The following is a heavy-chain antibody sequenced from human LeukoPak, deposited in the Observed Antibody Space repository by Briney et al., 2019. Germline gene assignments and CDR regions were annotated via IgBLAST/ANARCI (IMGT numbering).Heavy chain of an antibody. CDR1: GFTFSSYL. D-gene: IGHD2-2*01. V-gene: IGHV3-7*01. CDR3: ARGGFEYQLLSYYGMDV. Sequence: GGSLRLSCAASGFTFSSYLMSWVRQAPGKGLEWVANIKQDGSEKYYVDSVKGRFTISRDNAKNSLYLQMNSLRAEDTAVYYCARGGFEYQLLSYYGMDVWGQGTTVTVSS. CDR2: IKQDGSEK. J-gene: IGHJ6*02.